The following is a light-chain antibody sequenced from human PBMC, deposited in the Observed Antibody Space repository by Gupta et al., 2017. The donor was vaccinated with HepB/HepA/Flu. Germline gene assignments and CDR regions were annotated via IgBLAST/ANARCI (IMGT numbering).Light chain of an antibody. Sequence: DVQMTQSPSSLYASVGDRVTITCRASRSISTSLNWYQQKPGKAPKLLISAASTLQSGVPSRFSGSGYETDFTLSITSLQPEDFATYYCQQTYSSPPITFGGGT. J-gene: IGKJ4*01. CDR1: RSISTS. V-gene: IGKV1-39*01. CDR3: QQTYSSPPIT. CDR2: AAS.